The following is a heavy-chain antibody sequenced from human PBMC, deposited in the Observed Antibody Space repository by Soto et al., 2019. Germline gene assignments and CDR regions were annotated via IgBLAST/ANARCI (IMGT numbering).Heavy chain of an antibody. V-gene: IGHV5-51*01. J-gene: IGHJ4*02. CDR2: IYSPDSDT. D-gene: IGHD3-10*02. CDR3: ARHWGPYVAVRADY. CDR1: GYTFTNYW. Sequence: GESLKISCNGSGYTFTNYWVAWVRQVPGKGLEWMGIIYSPDSDTRYSPSFQGHVTISADRATNTTYLQWSSLKTSDTAMYYCARHWGPYVAVRADYWAQGTLVTVSS.